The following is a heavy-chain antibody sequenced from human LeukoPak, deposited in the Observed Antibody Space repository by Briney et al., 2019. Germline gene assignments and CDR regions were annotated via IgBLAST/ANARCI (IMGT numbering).Heavy chain of an antibody. CDR1: GFAFSDYA. CDR3: VKETGHNWGYFGF. J-gene: IGHJ4*02. D-gene: IGHD3-9*01. CDR2: ITNNGGGT. Sequence: PGGSLRLSCATSGFAFSDYAMTWVRQAPGKGLAWVSVITNNGGGTYYADSVKGRFTISRDNSKNTLYLQMNNLRADDTAVFYCVKETGHNWGYFGFWGQGTLVTVSS. V-gene: IGHV3-23*01.